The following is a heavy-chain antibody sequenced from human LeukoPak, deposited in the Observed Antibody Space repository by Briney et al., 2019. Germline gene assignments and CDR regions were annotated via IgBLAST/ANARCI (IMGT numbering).Heavy chain of an antibody. V-gene: IGHV3-74*01. D-gene: IGHD2-21*01. CDR2: INVEGNYM. Sequence: GGSLRLSCAASGFTVSSYWMHWVRQPPGKELLWVARINVEGNYMDYAESVKGRFTNSRDSAKNTLYLQMNSLRAEDTAVYSCAKAAVIIGLAAFDTWGQGTMVTVSS. CDR3: AKAAVIIGLAAFDT. CDR1: GFTVSSYW. J-gene: IGHJ3*02.